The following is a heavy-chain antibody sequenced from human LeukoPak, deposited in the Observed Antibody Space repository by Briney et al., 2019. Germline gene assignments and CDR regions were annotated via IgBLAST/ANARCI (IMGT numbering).Heavy chain of an antibody. Sequence: SETLSLTCTVSGGSISSSSYYWGWIRQPPGKGLEWIGSIYYSGSTYYNPSLKSRVTISVDTSKNQFSLKLSSVTAADTAVYYCARGGVQYSSSFDPWGQGTLVTVSS. J-gene: IGHJ5*02. CDR2: IYYSGST. D-gene: IGHD6-13*01. V-gene: IGHV4-39*07. CDR1: GGSISSSSYY. CDR3: ARGGVQYSSSFDP.